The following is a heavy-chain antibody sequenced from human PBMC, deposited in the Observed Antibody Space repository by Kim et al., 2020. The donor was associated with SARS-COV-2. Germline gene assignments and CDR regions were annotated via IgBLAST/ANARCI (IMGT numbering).Heavy chain of an antibody. D-gene: IGHD3-16*01. CDR3: ARAPLGGTTAWDY. Sequence: SETLSLTCAVYGGSFSGYYWSWIRQPPGKGLEWIGEINHSGSTNYNPSLKSRVTISVDTSKNQFSLKLSSVTAADTAVYYCARAPLGGTTAWDYWGQGTLVTVSS. J-gene: IGHJ4*02. CDR2: INHSGST. V-gene: IGHV4-34*01. CDR1: GGSFSGYY.